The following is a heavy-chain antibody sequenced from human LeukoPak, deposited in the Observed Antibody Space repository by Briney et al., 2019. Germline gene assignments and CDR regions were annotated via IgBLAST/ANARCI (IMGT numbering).Heavy chain of an antibody. J-gene: IGHJ4*02. Sequence: GGSGRLSCAASGFTFSSYEMNWVRQAPGKGLEWVSYISSSGSTIYYADSVKGRFTISRDNAKNSLYLQMNSLRAEDTAVYYCASLRVPGDFDYWGQGTLVTVSS. CDR3: ASLRVPGDFDY. V-gene: IGHV3-48*03. CDR2: ISSSGSTI. CDR1: GFTFSSYE.